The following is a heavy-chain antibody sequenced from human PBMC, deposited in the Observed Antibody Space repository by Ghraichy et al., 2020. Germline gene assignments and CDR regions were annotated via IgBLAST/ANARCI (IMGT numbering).Heavy chain of an antibody. D-gene: IGHD5-12*01. J-gene: IGHJ4*02. Sequence: ASVKVSCKASGYIFTNYGISWVRQAPGHGLEWMGWISLNNGNIQYAETVQGRLTMTTDPSTSTAYMELRSLRSDDTAVYYGVRDERWMPDYGGQGTLVTVSS. CDR1: GYIFTNYG. V-gene: IGHV1-18*01. CDR3: VRDERWMPDY. CDR2: ISLNNGNI.